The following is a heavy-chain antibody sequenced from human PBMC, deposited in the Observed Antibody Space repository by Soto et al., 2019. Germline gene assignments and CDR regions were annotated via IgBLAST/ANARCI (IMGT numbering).Heavy chain of an antibody. D-gene: IGHD2-15*01. CDR1: GFTFSSHA. V-gene: IGHV3-23*01. J-gene: IGHJ4*02. CDR2: INSAYTT. CDR3: ARKKADNCYSHSDF. Sequence: EVQLLESGGGLEQPGGSLRLSCAASGFTFSSHAMSWVRQAPGKGLEWVSAINSAYTTFYADSIKGRFTISRDNSKNTVFLQMYSLRADDTALYYCARKKADNCYSHSDFWGQRTLVIVSS.